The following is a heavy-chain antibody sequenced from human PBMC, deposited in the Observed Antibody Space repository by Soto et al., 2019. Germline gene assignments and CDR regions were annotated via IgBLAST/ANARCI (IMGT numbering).Heavy chain of an antibody. J-gene: IGHJ4*02. V-gene: IGHV1-2*02. D-gene: IGHD6-19*01. Sequence: ASVKVSCKASGYTFTGYFMHWVRQAPGQGLEWMGWINPYSGGADYAQSFQGRVTMTRDTSISTVYMELSRLKSDDTAVFFCARGVSGWSPFDFWGQGTLVTVSS. CDR3: ARGVSGWSPFDF. CDR1: GYTFTGYF. CDR2: INPYSGGA.